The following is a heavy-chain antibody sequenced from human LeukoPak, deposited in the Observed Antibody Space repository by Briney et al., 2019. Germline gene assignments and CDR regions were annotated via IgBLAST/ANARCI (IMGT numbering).Heavy chain of an antibody. J-gene: IGHJ4*02. CDR2: IWYDGSNK. CDR3: ARGPGMSSSWYVDY. CDR1: GFTFSSYG. D-gene: IGHD6-13*01. V-gene: IGHV3-33*01. Sequence: GRSLRLSCAASGFTFSSYGMHWVRQAPGKGLEWVAVIWYDGSNKYYADSVKGRFTISRDNSKNTLYLQMNSLRAEDTAVYYCARGPGMSSSWYVDYWGQGTLVTVSS.